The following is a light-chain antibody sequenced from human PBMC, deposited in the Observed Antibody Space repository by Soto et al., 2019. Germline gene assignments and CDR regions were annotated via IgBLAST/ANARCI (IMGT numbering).Light chain of an antibody. CDR1: QSVSSY. V-gene: IGKV3-20*01. J-gene: IGKJ1*01. Sequence: VMTQSPLSLPVTLGQPATLSCRASQSVSSYLAWYQQKPGQAPRLLIYDASSRATGIPDRFSGSGSGTDFTLTISRLEPEDFAVYYCQQYGSSRTFGQGTKVDIK. CDR2: DAS. CDR3: QQYGSSRT.